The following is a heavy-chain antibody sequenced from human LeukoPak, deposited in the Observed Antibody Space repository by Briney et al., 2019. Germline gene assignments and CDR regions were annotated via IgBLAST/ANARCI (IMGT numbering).Heavy chain of an antibody. CDR1: GVSMSAYQ. V-gene: IGHV4-4*09. Sequence: SETLSLTCTVSGVSMSAYQWSWVRQSPEKGLEWIGCINTKGETSYNPSLKSRVTTSVDTSKSQFSLRLMSVTAADTAVYYCATSNDAKIAPFDHWGQGAPVTVSS. CDR3: ATSNDAKIAPFDH. D-gene: IGHD2-21*01. J-gene: IGHJ4*02. CDR2: INTKGET.